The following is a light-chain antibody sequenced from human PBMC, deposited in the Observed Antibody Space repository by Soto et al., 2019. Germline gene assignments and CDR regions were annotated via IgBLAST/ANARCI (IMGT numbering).Light chain of an antibody. CDR3: GSWDSSLPPNV. V-gene: IGLV1-51*01. CDR2: DDI. Sequence: SVLTQPPSGSAAPGQKVPISCSGTTNNVANNCVSGYQQFPGKAPKLLIYDDIRRPSGIPDRFSASKSGTSATLGITGLQTGHHANYSCGSWDSSLPPNVFRTGTKVTVL. CDR1: TNNVANNC. J-gene: IGLJ1*01.